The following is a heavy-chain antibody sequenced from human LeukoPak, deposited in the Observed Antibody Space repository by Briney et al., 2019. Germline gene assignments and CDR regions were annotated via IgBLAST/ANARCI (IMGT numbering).Heavy chain of an antibody. CDR1: GFTFSSYA. Sequence: GGSLRLSCSASGFTFSSYAMHWVRQAPGKGLEYVSAISSNGGSTFYANSVKGRFTVSRDNSKNTLSLQMGSLRAEDMAVYYCARRAPGYSSGWLDYWGQGTLVTVSS. CDR2: ISSNGGST. D-gene: IGHD6-19*01. J-gene: IGHJ4*02. V-gene: IGHV3-64*01. CDR3: ARRAPGYSSGWLDY.